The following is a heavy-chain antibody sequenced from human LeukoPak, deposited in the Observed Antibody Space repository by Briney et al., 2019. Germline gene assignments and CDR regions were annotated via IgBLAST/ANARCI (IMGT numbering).Heavy chain of an antibody. J-gene: IGHJ4*02. CDR2: ISYDGSNK. V-gene: IGHV3-30*04. Sequence: PGGSLRLSCAASGFTFSSYAMHWVRQAPGKGLEWVAVISYDGSNKYYADSVKGRFTISRDNSKNSLYLQMNSLRDEDTAVYYCARGGEGYWGQGTLVTVSS. CDR1: GFTFSSYA. D-gene: IGHD5-12*01. CDR3: ARGGEGY.